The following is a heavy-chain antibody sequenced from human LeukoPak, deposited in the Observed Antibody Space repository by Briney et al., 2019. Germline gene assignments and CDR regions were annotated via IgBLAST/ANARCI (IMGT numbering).Heavy chain of an antibody. D-gene: IGHD2-15*01. Sequence: SETLSLTCAVYGGSFSGYYWSWIRQPPGKGLEWIGEINHSGSTNYNPSLKSRVTISVDTSKNQFSLKLSSVTAADTAVYFCARVDGSPDYWGQGTLVTVSS. V-gene: IGHV4-34*01. CDR3: ARVDGSPDY. CDR2: INHSGST. J-gene: IGHJ4*02. CDR1: GGSFSGYY.